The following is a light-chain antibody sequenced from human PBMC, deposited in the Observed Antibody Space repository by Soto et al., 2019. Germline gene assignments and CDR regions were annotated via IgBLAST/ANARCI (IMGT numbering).Light chain of an antibody. Sequence: SYELTQPPSLSVAPGQTATITCGGKKIGFKSVNWYQQEPGQAPVLVVYDDSARPSGVPARFSGSSSGNTATLTISRVEAGDEADYYCQVWHSGDHDYVFGSGTKVTVL. CDR3: QVWHSGDHDYV. V-gene: IGLV3-21*02. J-gene: IGLJ1*01. CDR1: KIGFKS. CDR2: DDS.